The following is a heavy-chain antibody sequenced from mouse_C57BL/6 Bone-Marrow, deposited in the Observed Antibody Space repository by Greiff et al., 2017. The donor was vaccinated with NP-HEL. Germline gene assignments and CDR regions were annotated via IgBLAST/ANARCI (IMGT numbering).Heavy chain of an antibody. CDR1: GFTFSDYY. J-gene: IGHJ2*01. Sequence: DVKLVESGGGLVQPGGSLKLSCAASGFTFSDYYMYWVRQTPEKRLEWFAYISNGGGSTYYPDTVKGRFTISRDNAKNTLYLQMSRLKSENTAMYYCARHPLDYWGQGTTLTVSS. CDR3: ARHPLDY. V-gene: IGHV5-12*01. CDR2: ISNGGGST.